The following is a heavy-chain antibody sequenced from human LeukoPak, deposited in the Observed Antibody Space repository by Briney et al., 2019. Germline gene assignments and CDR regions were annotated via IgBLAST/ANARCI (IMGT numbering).Heavy chain of an antibody. D-gene: IGHD6-19*01. J-gene: IGHJ4*02. V-gene: IGHV4-4*02. CDR2: IYHSGST. CDR3: ARRGVSSGWTLDY. Sequence: PSETLSLTCAVSGGSISSSNWWSGGRQPPGKGLEWIGEIYHSGSTNYNPSLKRRVTISVDKSKNQFSLKLSSVTAADTAVYYCARRGVSSGWTLDYWGQGTLVTVSS. CDR1: GGSISSSNW.